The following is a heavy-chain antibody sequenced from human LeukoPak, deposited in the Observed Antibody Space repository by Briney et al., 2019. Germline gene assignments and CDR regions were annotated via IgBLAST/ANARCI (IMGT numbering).Heavy chain of an antibody. J-gene: IGHJ4*02. V-gene: IGHV3-30*18. D-gene: IGHD3-22*01. CDR3: AKAPGDSSGEWADY. Sequence: PGRSLRLSCVASGFTFSSYGMHWVRQAPGKGLEWVAVISYDGSNKYYADSVKGRFTISRDNSKNTLYLQMNSLRAEDTAVYYCAKAPGDSSGEWADYWGQGTLVTVSS. CDR1: GFTFSSYG. CDR2: ISYDGSNK.